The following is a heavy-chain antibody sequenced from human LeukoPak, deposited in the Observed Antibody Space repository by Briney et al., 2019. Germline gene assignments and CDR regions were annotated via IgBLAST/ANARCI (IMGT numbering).Heavy chain of an antibody. CDR1: EFTFSNSA. D-gene: IGHD6-19*01. Sequence: GGSLRLSCAASEFTFSNSAMSWVRQAPGKGLEWVSTLSGSGITTYYADSVKGRFTISRDNSKNTLYLQMNSLRAEDTAVYYCAKGIYSSGWSYFDYWGHGTLVTVSS. CDR3: AKGIYSSGWSYFDY. V-gene: IGHV3-23*01. J-gene: IGHJ4*01. CDR2: LSGSGITT.